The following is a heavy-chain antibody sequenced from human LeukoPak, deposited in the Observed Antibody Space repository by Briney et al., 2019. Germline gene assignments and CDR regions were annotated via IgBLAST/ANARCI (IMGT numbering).Heavy chain of an antibody. D-gene: IGHD1-26*01. Sequence: GGSLRLSCAASGFTVSSNYMSWVRQATGKGLEWVSAIGTAGDTYYPGSVKGRFTISRENAKNSLYLQMNSLRAGDTAVYYCARDLGGSYAFDIWGQGTMVTVSS. V-gene: IGHV3-13*01. CDR1: GFTVSSNY. CDR3: ARDLGGSYAFDI. J-gene: IGHJ3*02. CDR2: IGTAGDT.